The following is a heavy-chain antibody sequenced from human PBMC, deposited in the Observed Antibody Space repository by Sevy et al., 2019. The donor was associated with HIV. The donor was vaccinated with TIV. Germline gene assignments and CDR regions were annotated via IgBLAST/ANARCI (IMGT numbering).Heavy chain of an antibody. J-gene: IGHJ4*02. CDR3: AKGRWVEMATISRYFDY. Sequence: GGSLRLSCAASGFTFSSYAMHWVRQAPGKGLEWVAVISYDGSNKYYEDSVKGRFTISRDNSKNTLYLQINSLRAEDTAVYYCAKGRWVEMATISRYFDYWGQGTLVTVSS. V-gene: IGHV3-30-3*01. D-gene: IGHD5-12*01. CDR1: GFTFSSYA. CDR2: ISYDGSNK.